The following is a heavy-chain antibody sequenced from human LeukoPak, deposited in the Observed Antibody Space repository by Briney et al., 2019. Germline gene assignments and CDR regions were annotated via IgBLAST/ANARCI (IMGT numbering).Heavy chain of an antibody. CDR3: ARDTFGLNAFDI. CDR2: IYTSGSP. J-gene: IGHJ3*02. V-gene: IGHV4-61*02. CDR1: GGSVRRGSSY. Sequence: SETLSLTCTVSGGSVRRGSSYWSWVRQPAGRGLECIGRIYTSGSPNYNPSLKNRVSILMDTSKNQFSLKLSSVTAADTAVYYCARDTFGLNAFDIWGQGTMVTVSS. D-gene: IGHD3-16*01.